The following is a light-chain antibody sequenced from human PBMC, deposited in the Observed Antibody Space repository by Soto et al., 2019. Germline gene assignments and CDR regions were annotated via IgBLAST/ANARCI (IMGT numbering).Light chain of an antibody. CDR2: GVS. Sequence: EIVMTQSPATLSVFPGETATLSCRASQTLNNYLAWYQQKPGQAPRLLIYGVSTRATGIPARFSGSESETEFTLAINDLQSEDSAVYCGQQHNGWPLTVGAGTKVEIK. CDR3: QQHNGWPLT. V-gene: IGKV3-15*01. CDR1: QTLNNY. J-gene: IGKJ4*01.